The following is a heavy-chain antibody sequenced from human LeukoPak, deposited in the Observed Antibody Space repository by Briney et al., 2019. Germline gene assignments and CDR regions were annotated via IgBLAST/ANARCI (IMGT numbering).Heavy chain of an antibody. J-gene: IGHJ4*02. CDR2: ISSSSSYI. CDR1: GFTFSSYS. V-gene: IGHV3-21*01. CDR3: ARQGGFPPAEVDY. D-gene: IGHD3-16*01. Sequence: GGSLRLSCAASGFTFSSYSMNWVRQAPGKGLEWVSSISSSSSYIYYADSVKGRFTISRDNAKNSLYLQMNSLRAEDTAVYYCARQGGFPPAEVDYWGQGTLVTVSS.